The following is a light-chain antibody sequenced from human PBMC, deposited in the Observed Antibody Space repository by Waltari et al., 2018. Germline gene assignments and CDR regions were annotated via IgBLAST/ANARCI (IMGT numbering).Light chain of an antibody. CDR3: QAGDSSTAHVV. Sequence: SYELTQPPSVSVSPGQTASITCSGDKLGDKYASWYQQKPGTSPVVVNYQNNKRPSGIPERFSGSNSGNTATLTISGTQAMDEADYYCQAGDSSTAHVVFGGGTKLTVL. V-gene: IGLV3-1*01. J-gene: IGLJ2*01. CDR1: KLGDKY. CDR2: QNN.